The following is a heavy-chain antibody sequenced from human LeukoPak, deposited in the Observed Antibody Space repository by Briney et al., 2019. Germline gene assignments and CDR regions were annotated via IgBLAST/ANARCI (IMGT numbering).Heavy chain of an antibody. CDR3: ARGFELYGDYGGTYYFDY. D-gene: IGHD4-17*01. CDR2: INHSGGT. V-gene: IGHV4-34*01. CDR1: GGSFSGYY. J-gene: IGHJ4*02. Sequence: SETLSLTCAVYGGSFSGYYWSWIRQPPGKGLEWIGEINHSGGTNYNPSLKSRVTVSVDTSKNQFSLKLSSVTAADTAVYYCARGFELYGDYGGTYYFDYWGQGTLVTVSS.